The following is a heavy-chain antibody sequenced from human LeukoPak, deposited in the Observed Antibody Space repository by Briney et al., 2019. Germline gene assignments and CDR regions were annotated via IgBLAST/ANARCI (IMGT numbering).Heavy chain of an antibody. CDR2: TYYRSKWYN. CDR1: GDSVSSNSAA. V-gene: IGHV6-1*01. D-gene: IGHD6-13*01. Sequence: SQALSLTCAISGDSVSSNSAAWNWIRQSPSRGLEWLGRTYYRSKWYNDYAVSVKSRITINPDTSKNQFSLQLSSVTAADTAVYYCARGGSSWYGYFDYWGQGTLVTVSS. J-gene: IGHJ4*02. CDR3: ARGGSSWYGYFDY.